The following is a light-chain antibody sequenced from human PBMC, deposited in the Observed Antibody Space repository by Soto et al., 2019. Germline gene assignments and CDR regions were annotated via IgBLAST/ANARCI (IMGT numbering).Light chain of an antibody. CDR1: SSDVGGYNY. CDR2: DVS. J-gene: IGLJ1*01. V-gene: IGLV2-14*01. CDR3: SPYTSSSTRV. Sequence: QSVLTQPASVSGSPGQSITISCTGTSSDVGGYNYVSWNQQHPGKAPKLMIYDVSNRPSGVSNRFSGSKSGNTASLTISGLQAEDEADYYCSPYTSSSTRVFGTGTKVTVL.